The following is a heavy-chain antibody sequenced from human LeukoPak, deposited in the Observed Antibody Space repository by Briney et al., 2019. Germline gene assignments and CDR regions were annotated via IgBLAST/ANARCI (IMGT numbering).Heavy chain of an antibody. CDR1: GNTFTSCD. J-gene: IGHJ4*02. CDR3: TRGSSGRRDN. CDR2: MNPNSGNT. Sequence: GASVKVSCKASGNTFTSCDINWVRQATGQGLEWMGWMNPNSGNTGYGQGLQGRITMTRDISIGTAYMELSNLTSEDTAIYYCTRGSSGRRDNWGQGTLVTVSA. D-gene: IGHD6-19*01. V-gene: IGHV1-8*01.